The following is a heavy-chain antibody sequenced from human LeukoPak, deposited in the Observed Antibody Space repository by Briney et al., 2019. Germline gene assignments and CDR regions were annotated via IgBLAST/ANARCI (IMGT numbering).Heavy chain of an antibody. D-gene: IGHD3-22*01. CDR3: VLVITEGTGPNAFDI. V-gene: IGHV3-30*03. Sequence: GRSLRLSCAASGFTFSSYGMHWVRQAPGKGLEWVAVISYDGSNKYYADSVKGRFTISRDNSKNTLYLQMNSLRAEDTAVYYCVLVITEGTGPNAFDIWGQGTMVTVSS. CDR1: GFTFSSYG. J-gene: IGHJ3*02. CDR2: ISYDGSNK.